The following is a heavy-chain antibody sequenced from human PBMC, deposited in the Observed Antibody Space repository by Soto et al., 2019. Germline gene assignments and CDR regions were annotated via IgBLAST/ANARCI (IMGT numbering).Heavy chain of an antibody. CDR2: ISGSGGAT. CDR1: GFSFSSYT. V-gene: IGHV3-23*01. CDR3: AKGSGYYGP. D-gene: IGHD3-3*01. J-gene: IGHJ4*02. Sequence: GGSLRLSCAASGFSFSSYTMSWVRQAPGKTLEWVSTISGSGGATYYADSVKGRFTVSRDNSQNTLYLQMNSLRAEDTAVYYCAKGSGYYGPWGQGTLVTVSS.